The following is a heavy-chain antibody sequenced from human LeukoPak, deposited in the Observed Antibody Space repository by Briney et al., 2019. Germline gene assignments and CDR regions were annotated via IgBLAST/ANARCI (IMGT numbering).Heavy chain of an antibody. CDR3: ARSYCSGGSCQPYGMDV. J-gene: IGHJ6*02. CDR2: IIPIFGTA. CDR1: GGTFSSYA. D-gene: IGHD2-15*01. Sequence: SVKVSCKASGGTFSSYAISWVRQAPGQGLEWIGGIIPIFGTANYAQKFQGRVTITADESTSTAYMELSSLRSEDTAVYYCARSYCSGGSCQPYGMDVWGQGTTVTVSS. V-gene: IGHV1-69*01.